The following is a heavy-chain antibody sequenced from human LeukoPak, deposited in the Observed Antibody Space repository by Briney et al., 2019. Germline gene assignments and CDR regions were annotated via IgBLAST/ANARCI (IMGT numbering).Heavy chain of an antibody. J-gene: IGHJ4*02. V-gene: IGHV4-4*02. CDR1: GGSISSSNW. Sequence: PSETLSLTCAVSGGSISSSNWWSWVRQPPGKGLEWIGEIYHSGSTNYNPSLKSRVTISVDKSKNQFSLKLSSVTAADTAVYYCATLGYCSGGSCYSNNWGQGTLVTVSS. D-gene: IGHD2-15*01. CDR2: IYHSGST. CDR3: ATLGYCSGGSCYSNN.